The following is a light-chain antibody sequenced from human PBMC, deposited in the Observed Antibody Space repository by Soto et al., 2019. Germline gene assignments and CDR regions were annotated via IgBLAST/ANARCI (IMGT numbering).Light chain of an antibody. Sequence: QSALTQPASVSGSPGQSITISCTGASSDIGEYDYVSWYQQHPGKAPKLMIYDVSHRPSGVSDRFSGSKSGNTASLTVSGLQVEDEAEYYCSSYTNSRIVVLGGGTKVTVL. CDR2: DVS. CDR3: SSYTNSRIVV. CDR1: SSDIGEYDY. V-gene: IGLV2-14*03. J-gene: IGLJ2*01.